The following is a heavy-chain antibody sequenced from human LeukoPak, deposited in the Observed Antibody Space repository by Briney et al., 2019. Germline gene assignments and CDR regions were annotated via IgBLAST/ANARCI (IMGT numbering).Heavy chain of an antibody. CDR2: IYQSGST. J-gene: IGHJ6*02. CDR3: ARAGPQGILQGYYYGMDV. CDR1: GGSISSFGYS. Sequence: KPSQTLSLTCGVSGGSISSFGYSWSWIRQPPGKGLEWIGYIYQSGSTYYNPSLKSRVTISVDRSKNQFSLKLSSVTAADTAVYYCARAGPQGILQGYYYGMDVWGQGTTVTVSS. D-gene: IGHD3-10*01. V-gene: IGHV4-30-2*01.